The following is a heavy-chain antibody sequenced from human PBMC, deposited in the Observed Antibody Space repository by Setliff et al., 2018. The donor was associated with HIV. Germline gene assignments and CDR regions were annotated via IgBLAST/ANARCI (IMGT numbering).Heavy chain of an antibody. CDR1: GYTFTTYP. CDR3: ARNHGDSSGWYAVDY. D-gene: IGHD6-19*01. CDR2: INTSGGSA. Sequence: ASVKVSCKASGYTFTTYPMHCVRQAPGQGLEWMGVINTSGGSAGYGEKFRGRVTMTRDTSTNTVYMDLRNLRSEDTAVYYCARNHGDSSGWYAVDYWGHGTLVTVSS. J-gene: IGHJ4*01. V-gene: IGHV1-46*01.